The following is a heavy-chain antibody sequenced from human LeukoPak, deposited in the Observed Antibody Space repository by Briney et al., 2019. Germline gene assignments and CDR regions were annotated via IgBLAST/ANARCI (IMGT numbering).Heavy chain of an antibody. V-gene: IGHV7-4-1*02. Sequence: ASVKVSCKASGYTFTTYAMNWVRQAPGQGLEWMGWINTNTGNPTYAQGFTGRFVFSLDTSVSTAYLRISSLKAEDTAVYYCARGYCSGGSCSLVDYWGQGTLVTVS. D-gene: IGHD2-15*01. CDR3: ARGYCSGGSCSLVDY. J-gene: IGHJ4*02. CDR1: GYTFTTYA. CDR2: INTNTGNP.